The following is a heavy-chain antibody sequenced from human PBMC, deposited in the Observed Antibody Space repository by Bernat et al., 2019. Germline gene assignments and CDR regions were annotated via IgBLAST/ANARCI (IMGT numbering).Heavy chain of an antibody. D-gene: IGHD2-15*01. CDR2: ISAYNGNT. CDR1: GYTFTSYG. J-gene: IGHJ6*02. Sequence: QVQLVQSGAEVKKPGASVKVSCKASGYTFTSYGISWVRQAHGQGLEWMGWISAYNGNTNYAQKLQGRVTMTTDTSTSTAYMELRSLRSDDTAVYYCARHCSGGSCYSGDYYYGMDVWGQGTTVTVSS. CDR3: ARHCSGGSCYSGDYYYGMDV. V-gene: IGHV1-18*01.